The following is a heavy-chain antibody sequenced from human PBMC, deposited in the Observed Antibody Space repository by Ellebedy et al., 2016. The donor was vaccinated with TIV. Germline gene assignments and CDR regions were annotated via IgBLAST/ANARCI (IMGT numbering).Heavy chain of an antibody. CDR2: IKYDGSEK. D-gene: IGHD6-6*01. CDR1: GFSFSTSW. CDR3: ARDHVADSRPPAFDY. Sequence: PGGSLRLSCAASGFSFSTSWMNWVRQAPGGGLEWVANIKYDGSEKYYAGSVKGRFIISRDNAKNSLYLQMNSLRAEDTALYYCARDHVADSRPPAFDYWGQGVLLTVSS. J-gene: IGHJ4*02. V-gene: IGHV3-7*01.